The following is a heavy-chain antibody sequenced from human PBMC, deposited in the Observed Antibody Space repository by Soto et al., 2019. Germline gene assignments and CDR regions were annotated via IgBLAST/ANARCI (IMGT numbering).Heavy chain of an antibody. CDR2: IIPIFGTA. J-gene: IGHJ6*02. CDR3: ARDTGATPNYHYYGMDV. CDR1: GGTFSSYA. V-gene: IGHV1-69*06. D-gene: IGHD4-17*01. Sequence: ASVKVSCKASGGTFSSYAISWVRQAPGQGLEWMGGIIPIFGTANYAQKFQGRVTITADKSTSTAYMELSSLRSEDTAVYYCARDTGATPNYHYYGMDVWGQGTTVTVSS.